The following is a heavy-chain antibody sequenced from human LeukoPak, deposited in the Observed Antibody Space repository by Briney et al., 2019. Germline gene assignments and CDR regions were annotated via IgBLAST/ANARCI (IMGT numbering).Heavy chain of an antibody. V-gene: IGHV1-69*06. J-gene: IGHJ4*02. CDR2: IIPIFGTA. CDR3: ARAPYYDILTGSYYFDY. CDR1: GGTFSSYA. D-gene: IGHD3-9*01. Sequence: GASVKVPCKASGGTFSSYAISWVRQAPGQGLEWMGGIIPIFGTANYAQKFQGRVTITADKSTSTAYMELSSLRSEDTAVYYCARAPYYDILTGSYYFDYWGQGTLVTVSS.